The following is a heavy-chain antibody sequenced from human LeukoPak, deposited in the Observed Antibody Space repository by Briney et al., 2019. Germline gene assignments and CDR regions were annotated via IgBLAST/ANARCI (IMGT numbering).Heavy chain of an antibody. CDR1: GGTFTNYA. D-gene: IGHD3-9*01. CDR3: ARGGGVDILTGFQY. J-gene: IGHJ4*02. Sequence: SVKVSCKASGGTFTNYAINWVRQAPGQGLEWMGRIIPILGVTNYAQKFQGRVTITADQSTSTAYMELSSLRSEDTAVYYCARGGGVDILTGFQYWGQGTLVTVSS. CDR2: IIPILGVT. V-gene: IGHV1-69*04.